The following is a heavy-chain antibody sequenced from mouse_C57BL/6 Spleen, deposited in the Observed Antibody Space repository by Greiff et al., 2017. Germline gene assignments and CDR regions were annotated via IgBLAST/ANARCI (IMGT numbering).Heavy chain of an antibody. Sequence: QVQLQQPGAELVKPGASVKLSCKASGYTFTSYWIQWVKQRPGQGLEWIGEIDPSDSYTNYNQKFKGKATLTVDTSSSTAYMQLSSLTSEDSAVYYCARFGDYGGFAYWGQGTLVTVSA. CDR2: IDPSDSYT. D-gene: IGHD2-4*01. J-gene: IGHJ3*01. CDR1: GYTFTSYW. V-gene: IGHV1-50*01. CDR3: ARFGDYGGFAY.